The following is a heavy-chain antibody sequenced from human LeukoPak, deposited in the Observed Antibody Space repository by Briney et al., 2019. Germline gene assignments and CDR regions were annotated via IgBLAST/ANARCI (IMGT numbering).Heavy chain of an antibody. CDR3: AKEEGALGY. D-gene: IGHD1-26*01. V-gene: IGHV3-74*01. CDR2: IYNDGSTT. CDR1: GFSFSRYW. J-gene: IGHJ4*02. Sequence: GGSLRLSCAASGFSFSRYWMHWVRQAPGKGLVGVSRIYNDGSTTNYADSVKGRFTISRDNSKNSLYLQMNSLRTEDTALYYCAKEEGALGYWGQGTLVTVSS.